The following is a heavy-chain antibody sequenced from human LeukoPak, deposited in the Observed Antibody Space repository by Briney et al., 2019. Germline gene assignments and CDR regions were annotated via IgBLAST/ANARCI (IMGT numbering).Heavy chain of an antibody. CDR2: ISSSSSYI. Sequence: GGSLRLSCGASGFTFSTYSMNWVRQAPGKGLEWVSCISSSSSYIYYADSVKGRFTISRDNAKNSVYLQMNGLRAEDTAVYYCTRLAAAGSGRWAPDYWGQGTLVTVSS. CDR3: TRLAAAGSGRWAPDY. J-gene: IGHJ4*02. CDR1: GFTFSTYS. D-gene: IGHD1-14*01. V-gene: IGHV3-21*06.